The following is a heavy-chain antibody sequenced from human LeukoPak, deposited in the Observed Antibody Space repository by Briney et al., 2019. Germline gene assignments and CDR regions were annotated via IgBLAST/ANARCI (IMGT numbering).Heavy chain of an antibody. CDR2: MYTSGST. J-gene: IGHJ4*02. V-gene: IGHV4-4*07. CDR3: ARDEDYGSNFDY. CDR1: GGSISSSY. D-gene: IGHD4-17*01. Sequence: PSETLSLTFTVSGGSISSSYWSWIRQPAGKGLEWIGRMYTSGSTDYNPSLKSRVTMSVDTSKNQFSLKLSSVTAADTAVYYCARDEDYGSNFDYWGQGTLVTVSS.